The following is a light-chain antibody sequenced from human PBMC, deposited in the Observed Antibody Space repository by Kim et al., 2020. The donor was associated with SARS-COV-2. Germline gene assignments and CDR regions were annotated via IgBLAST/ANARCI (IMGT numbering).Light chain of an antibody. J-gene: IGLJ1*01. CDR3: SSYSTGNTGV. CDR2: DVN. V-gene: IGLV2-11*03. Sequence: QSFTTSSSATSSDVGAYYIIDCYQQHPPNTPHLMMYDVNRRPSSGPYRLSASKSADTASLPISARHSEDEGDYYCSSYSTGNTGVFGTGTKLTVL. CDR1: SSDVGAYYI.